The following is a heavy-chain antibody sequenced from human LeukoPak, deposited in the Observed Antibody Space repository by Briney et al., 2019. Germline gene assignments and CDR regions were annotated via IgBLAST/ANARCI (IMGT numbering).Heavy chain of an antibody. CDR2: ISGSGGST. Sequence: GGSLRLSCAASGFTFSSFALSWVRQAPGKGLEWVSSISGSGGSTYSADSVKGRFTISRDNSENTLFLQMKSLRAEDTAVYYCTREGYYAFDIWGQGTMVTVSS. CDR3: TREGYYAFDI. J-gene: IGHJ3*02. D-gene: IGHD3-22*01. V-gene: IGHV3-23*01. CDR1: GFTFSSFA.